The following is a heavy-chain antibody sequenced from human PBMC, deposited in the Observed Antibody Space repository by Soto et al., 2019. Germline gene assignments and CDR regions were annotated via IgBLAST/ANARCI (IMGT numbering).Heavy chain of an antibody. Sequence: SETLSLTCTVSGGSISSNYWTWIRQPPGKGLEWIGYVYNSGSTNYNPSLKSRVTISEDTSKSQFSLKVNSMTAADTAVYYCARYRREAVAGYALDNWGQGILVTVSS. J-gene: IGHJ4*02. CDR1: GGSISSNY. CDR3: ARYRREAVAGYALDN. D-gene: IGHD6-13*01. CDR2: VYNSGST. V-gene: IGHV4-59*01.